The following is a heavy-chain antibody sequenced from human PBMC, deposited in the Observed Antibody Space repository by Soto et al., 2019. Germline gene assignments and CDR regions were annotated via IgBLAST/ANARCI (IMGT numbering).Heavy chain of an antibody. CDR2: ISGSGGGI. CDR3: ANRHMVGLAAYFDY. J-gene: IGHJ4*02. D-gene: IGHD1-26*01. V-gene: IGHV3-23*01. Sequence: EVQLLESGGGLVQPGGSLRLSCAASGFTFSRHAMSWVRQAPGKGLEWVSVISGSGGGIYYAGSVKGRFTISRDNSKNMLYLQMNSLRAEDTAIYYCANRHMVGLAAYFDYWGQGTLVTVSS. CDR1: GFTFSRHA.